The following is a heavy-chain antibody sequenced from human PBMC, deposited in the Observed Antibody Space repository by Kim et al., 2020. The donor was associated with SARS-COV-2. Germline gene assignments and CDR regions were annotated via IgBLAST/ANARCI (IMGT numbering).Heavy chain of an antibody. CDR3: AKGPMAMIVVVITEIDY. V-gene: IGHV3-23*01. CDR1: GFIFSSYA. CDR2: ISGSGGST. J-gene: IGHJ4*02. Sequence: GGSLRLSCAASGFIFSSYAMSWVRQAPGKGLEWVSVISGSGGSTYYADSVKGRFTISRDNSKNTLYLQMNSLRAEDTAVYYCAKGPMAMIVVVITEIDYWGQGTLVTVSS. D-gene: IGHD3-22*01.